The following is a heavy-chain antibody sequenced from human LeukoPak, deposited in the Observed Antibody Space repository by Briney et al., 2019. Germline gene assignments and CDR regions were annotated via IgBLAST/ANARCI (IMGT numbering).Heavy chain of an antibody. J-gene: IGHJ4*02. CDR1: GDSIRSYY. Sequence: PSETLSLTCTVSGDSIRSYYWNWIRQPPGKGLEWIGYIYYSGNTNYNPSLKSRVTISVDTSKNQFSLKLSSVTAADTAVYYCATDNSYGSGSYYTWGQGTLVTVSS. CDR2: IYYSGNT. D-gene: IGHD3-10*01. CDR3: ATDNSYGSGSYYT. V-gene: IGHV4-59*01.